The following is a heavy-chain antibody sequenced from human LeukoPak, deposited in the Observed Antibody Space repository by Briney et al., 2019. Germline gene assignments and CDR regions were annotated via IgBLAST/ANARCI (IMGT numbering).Heavy chain of an antibody. CDR3: ARVVSITMICDF. J-gene: IGHJ4*02. CDR1: GFTFSDYY. Sequence: GGSLRLSCAASGFTFSDYYMSWIRQAPGKGLEWVSYISTSGRYTNYTDSVKGRFTISRDNAKNSLFLQMNGLRAEDTAVYYCARVVSITMICDFWGQGTLVTVSS. D-gene: IGHD3-22*01. CDR2: ISTSGRYT. V-gene: IGHV3-11*06.